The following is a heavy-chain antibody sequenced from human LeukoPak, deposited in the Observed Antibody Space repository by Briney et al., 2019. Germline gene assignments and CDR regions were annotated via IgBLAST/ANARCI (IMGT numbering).Heavy chain of an antibody. D-gene: IGHD4-17*01. CDR2: IGTAGDT. J-gene: IGHJ3*02. CDR3: ARGSTVRAFDI. V-gene: IGHV3-13*01. Sequence: GGSLRLSCAASGFTFSSYDMHWVRQATGKGLEWVSAIGTAGDTYYPGSVKGRFTISRENAKNSLYLQMNSLRAGDTAVYYCARGSTVRAFDIWGQGTMATVSS. CDR1: GFTFSSYD.